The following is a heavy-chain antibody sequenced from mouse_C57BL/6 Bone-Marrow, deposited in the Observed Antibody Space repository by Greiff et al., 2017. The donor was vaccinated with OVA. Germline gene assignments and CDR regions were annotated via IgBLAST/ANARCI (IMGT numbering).Heavy chain of an antibody. Sequence: EVQLVESEGGLVQPGSSMKLSCTASGFTFSDYYMAWVRQVPEKGLEWVANINYDGSSTYYLDSLKSRFIISRDNAKNILYLQMSSLKSEDTATYYCASFYPFAYWGQGTLVTVSA. J-gene: IGHJ3*01. CDR1: GFTFSDYY. V-gene: IGHV5-16*01. D-gene: IGHD2-1*01. CDR3: ASFYPFAY. CDR2: INYDGSST.